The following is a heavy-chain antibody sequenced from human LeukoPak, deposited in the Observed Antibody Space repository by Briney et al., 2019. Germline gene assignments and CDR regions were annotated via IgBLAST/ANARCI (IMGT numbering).Heavy chain of an antibody. V-gene: IGHV1-2*02. CDR2: INPNSGGT. CDR1: GYTFTGYY. CDR3: ARDSYDANCSGGSCYPAGWFDP. D-gene: IGHD2-15*01. Sequence: ASVKVSCKASGYTFTGYYMHWVRQAPGQGLEWMGWINPNSGGTNYAQKFQGRVTMTRDTSISTAYMELSGLRSDDTAVYYCARDSYDANCSGGSCYPAGWFDPWGQGTLVTVSS. J-gene: IGHJ5*02.